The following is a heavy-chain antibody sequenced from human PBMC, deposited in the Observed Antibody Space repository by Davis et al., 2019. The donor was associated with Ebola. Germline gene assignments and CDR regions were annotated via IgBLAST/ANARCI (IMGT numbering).Heavy chain of an antibody. CDR1: GFTFRSYV. J-gene: IGHJ4*02. Sequence: GGSLRLSCAASGFTFRSYVMHWVRQAPGKGLEWVAVISYDGSNKYYADSVKGRFTISRDNAKNSLYLQMNSLRAEDTAVYYCARRSSQALDWGQGTLVTVSS. V-gene: IGHV3-30*03. D-gene: IGHD6-6*01. CDR2: ISYDGSNK. CDR3: ARRSSQALD.